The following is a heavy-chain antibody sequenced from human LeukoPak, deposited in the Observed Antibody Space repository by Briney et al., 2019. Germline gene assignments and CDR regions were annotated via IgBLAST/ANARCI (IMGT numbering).Heavy chain of an antibody. CDR1: GGSFSGYY. J-gene: IGHJ6*03. D-gene: IGHD3-3*01. CDR3: ARALEYYDFWSGSLKDNYYYYMDV. Sequence: PSETLSLTCAVYGGSFSGYYWSWIRQPPGKGLEWIGEINHSGSTNYNPSLKSRVTISVDTSKNQFSLKLSSVTAADTAVYYCARALEYYDFWSGSLKDNYYYYMDVWGKGTTVIVS. CDR2: INHSGST. V-gene: IGHV4-34*01.